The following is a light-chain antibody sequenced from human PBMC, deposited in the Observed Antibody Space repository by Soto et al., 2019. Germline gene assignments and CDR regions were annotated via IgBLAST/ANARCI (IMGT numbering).Light chain of an antibody. Sequence: EIVMTQSPATLSVSPGERATLSCRANQSVSSNFAWYQQKPGQAPRLLIYGASTRATGVPARFSGSGSGTEFTLTISSLQSEDFAVYYCQQYNEWPRTFGQGTKVEIK. CDR2: GAS. CDR3: QQYNEWPRT. CDR1: QSVSSN. V-gene: IGKV3-15*01. J-gene: IGKJ1*01.